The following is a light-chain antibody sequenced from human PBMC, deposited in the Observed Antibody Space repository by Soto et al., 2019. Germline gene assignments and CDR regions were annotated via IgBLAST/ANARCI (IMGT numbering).Light chain of an antibody. V-gene: IGKV3-20*01. Sequence: EIVLTQSPGTLSLSPGERAILSCRASQSVTRNHLSWFQQRPGQAPRLLIYGASSRAAGIPDRFSGSGSGTDFTLTISRLEPEDFAVYYCQQYGSSPLTLRGGAKVEIK. CDR1: QSVTRNH. J-gene: IGKJ4*01. CDR2: GAS. CDR3: QQYGSSPLT.